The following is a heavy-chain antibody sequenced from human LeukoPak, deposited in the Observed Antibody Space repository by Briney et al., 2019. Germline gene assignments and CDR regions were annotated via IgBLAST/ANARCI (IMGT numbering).Heavy chain of an antibody. CDR3: AKGSSSSPRNWFDP. D-gene: IGHD6-13*01. V-gene: IGHV3-23*01. CDR1: GFTFSSYA. CDR2: ISGSGGST. J-gene: IGHJ5*02. Sequence: PGGSLRLSCAASGFTFSSYAMSWVRQAPGKGLEWVAAISGSGGSTYYADSVKGRFTISRDNSKNTLYLQMNSLRAEDTAVYYCAKGSSSSPRNWFDPWGQGTLVTVSS.